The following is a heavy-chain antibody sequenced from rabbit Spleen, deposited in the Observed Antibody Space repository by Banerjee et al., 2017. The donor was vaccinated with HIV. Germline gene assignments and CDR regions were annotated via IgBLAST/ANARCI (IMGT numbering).Heavy chain of an antibody. J-gene: IGHJ3*01. V-gene: IGHV1S45*01. D-gene: IGHD3-1*01. CDR3: ARGGPDAGDGYGF. Sequence: QEQLEESGGGLVQPEGTLTLTCTASGFSFSSDYDMCWVRQAPGKGLEWIACIGTGVGDTYYANWAKGRSTTANPPSTRVTVQMTSLTFADTATYCCARGGPDAGDGYGFWGPGTLVTVS. CDR1: GFSFSSDYD. CDR2: IGTGVGDT.